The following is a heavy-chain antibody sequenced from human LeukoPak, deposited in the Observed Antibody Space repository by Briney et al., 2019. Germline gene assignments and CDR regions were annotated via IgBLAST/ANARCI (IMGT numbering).Heavy chain of an antibody. CDR2: ISSSGSTI. CDR1: GFTSSDYY. V-gene: IGHV3-11*01. D-gene: IGHD6-6*01. Sequence: GGSLRLSCAASGFTSSDYYMSWIRRAPGKGLEWVSYISSSGSTIYYADSVKGRFTISRDNAKNSLYLQMNSLRAEDTAVYYCASSRRVYSSSSAYFYGMDVWGQGTTVTVSS. CDR3: ASSRRVYSSSSAYFYGMDV. J-gene: IGHJ6*02.